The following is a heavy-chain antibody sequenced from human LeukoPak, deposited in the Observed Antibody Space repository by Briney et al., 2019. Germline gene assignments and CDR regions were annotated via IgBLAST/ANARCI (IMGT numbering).Heavy chain of an antibody. CDR1: GGSISSSSYY. Sequence: SETLSLTCTVSGGSISSSSYYWGWIRQPPGEGLEWIGSIYYSGSTYYNPSLKSRVTISVDTSKNQFSQKLSTVTAADTAVYYCARSYRYCSSTSCYITFDYWGQGTLVTVSS. CDR2: IYYSGST. V-gene: IGHV4-39*01. D-gene: IGHD2-2*02. J-gene: IGHJ4*02. CDR3: ARSYRYCSSTSCYITFDY.